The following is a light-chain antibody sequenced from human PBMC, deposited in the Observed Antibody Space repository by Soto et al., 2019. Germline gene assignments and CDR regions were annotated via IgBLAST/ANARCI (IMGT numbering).Light chain of an antibody. J-gene: IGKJ5*01. CDR2: DVS. CDR3: QQYNSYPLT. Sequence: DVQMNQSPATLSASVGDRVTITCRASQSINNLLAWYQQKPGKAPKFLIYDVSTLESGVPSRFSGSGSGTEFTLTISSLQPEDFATYYCQQYNSYPLTFGQGTRLEI. CDR1: QSINNL. V-gene: IGKV1-5*01.